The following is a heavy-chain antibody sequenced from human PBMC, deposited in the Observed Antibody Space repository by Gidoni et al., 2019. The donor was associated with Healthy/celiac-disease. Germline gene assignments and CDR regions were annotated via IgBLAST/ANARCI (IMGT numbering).Heavy chain of an antibody. J-gene: IGHJ6*02. D-gene: IGHD6-6*01. CDR3: ARDPSSSSSNYYYYGMDV. V-gene: IGHV1-69*08. CDR1: GGTFSSYT. CDR2: IIPILGIA. Sequence: QVQLVQSGAEVKKPGTSVKVSCKASGGTFSSYTISGVRQAPGHWLEWMGRIIPILGIANYAQKFQGRVTITADKSTSTAYMELSSLRSEDTAVYYCARDPSSSSSNYYYYGMDVWGQGTTVTVSS.